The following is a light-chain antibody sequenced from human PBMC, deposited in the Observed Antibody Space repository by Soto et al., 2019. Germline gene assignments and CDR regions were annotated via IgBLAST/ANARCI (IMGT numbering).Light chain of an antibody. Sequence: QSVLTQPASVSGSPGQSITISCTGTSSNVGSYNLVSWYQHHPGKAPKLIIYKGNERPSGVSNRFSGSKSGNTASLTSSVLQGEDEADYYCCSYAGSTTWVFGGGTKLTVL. CDR3: CSYAGSTTWV. V-gene: IGLV2-23*01. CDR2: KGN. J-gene: IGLJ3*02. CDR1: SSNVGSYNL.